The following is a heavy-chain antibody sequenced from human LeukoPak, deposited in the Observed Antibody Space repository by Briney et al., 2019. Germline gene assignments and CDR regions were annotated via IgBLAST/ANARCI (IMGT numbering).Heavy chain of an antibody. D-gene: IGHD1-26*01. V-gene: IGHV3-48*03. CDR1: GFPFSSYE. Sequence: GGSLRLSCAASGFPFSSYEMNWVRQAPGKGLEWVSYISSDGSSIYYADSVRGRFTISRDDAKNSLYLQMNSLRGEDTAIYYCARPTLNSRSYGGLDYWGQGTLVTVSS. J-gene: IGHJ4*02. CDR3: ARPTLNSRSYGGLDY. CDR2: ISSDGSSI.